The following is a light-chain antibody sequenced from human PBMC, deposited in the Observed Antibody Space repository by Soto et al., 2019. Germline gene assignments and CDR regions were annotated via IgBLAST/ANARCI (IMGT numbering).Light chain of an antibody. V-gene: IGLV1-51*01. CDR3: AVWYSSLSAVV. CDR1: YSNIGDNY. CDR2: DNN. Sequence: QSVLTQPPSVSAAPGQKVTISCSGSYSNIGDNYVSWYRQVPGTTPKLLIYDNNKRASRIPDRFSGSKSATSATLAITGLQTGDEADYYCAVWYSSLSAVVFGGGTKLTVL. J-gene: IGLJ2*01.